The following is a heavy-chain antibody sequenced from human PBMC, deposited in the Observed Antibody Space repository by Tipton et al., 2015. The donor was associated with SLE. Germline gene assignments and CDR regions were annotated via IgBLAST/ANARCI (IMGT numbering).Heavy chain of an antibody. CDR1: GDSISSYY. D-gene: IGHD4-11*01. V-gene: IGHV4-59*12. J-gene: IGHJ5*02. Sequence: LRLSCTVSGDSISSYYWSWIRQPPGKGLEWIGYIYYSGSTNYNPSLKSRVTMSVDTSKNQFSLKLSSVTAADTAVYYCGRDTGWFDPWGQGTLVTVSS. CDR2: IYYSGST. CDR3: GRDTGWFDP.